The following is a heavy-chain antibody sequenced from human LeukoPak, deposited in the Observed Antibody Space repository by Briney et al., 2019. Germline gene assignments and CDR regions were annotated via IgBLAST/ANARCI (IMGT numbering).Heavy chain of an antibody. Sequence: SETLSLTCAVYGGSFSGYYWGWIRQPPGKGLEWIGSIYYSGSTYYNPSLKSRVTISVDTSKNQFSLKLSSVTAADTAVYYCARENYYDSSGYSAWFDPWGQGTLVTVSS. CDR2: IYYSGST. CDR1: GGSFSGYY. CDR3: ARENYYDSSGYSAWFDP. V-gene: IGHV4-34*01. D-gene: IGHD3-22*01. J-gene: IGHJ5*02.